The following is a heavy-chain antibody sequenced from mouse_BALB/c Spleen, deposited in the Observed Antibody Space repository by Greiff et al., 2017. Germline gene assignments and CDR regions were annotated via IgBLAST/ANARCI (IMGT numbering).Heavy chain of an antibody. D-gene: IGHD3-3*01. CDR2: ISDGGSYT. J-gene: IGHJ3*01. V-gene: IGHV5-4*02. Sequence: EVKLMESGGGLVKPGGSLKLSCAASGFTFSDYYMYWVRQTPEKRLEWVATISDGGSYTYYPDSVKGRFTISRDNAKNNLYLQMSSLKSEDTAMYYCARGGTGAWFAYWGQGTLVTVSA. CDR3: ARGGTGAWFAY. CDR1: GFTFSDYY.